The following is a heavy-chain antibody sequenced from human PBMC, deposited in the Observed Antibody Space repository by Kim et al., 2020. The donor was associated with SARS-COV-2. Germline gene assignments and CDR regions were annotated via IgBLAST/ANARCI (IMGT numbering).Heavy chain of an antibody. D-gene: IGHD1-26*01. J-gene: IGHJ4*02. CDR3: AREGWELLGAY. CDR2: ISYDGSNK. CDR1: GFTFSSYA. V-gene: IGHV3-30*04. Sequence: GGSLRLSCAASGFTFSSYAMHWVRQAPGKGLEWVAVISYDGSNKYYVDSVKGRFTISRDNSKNTLYLQMNSLRAEDTAVYYCAREGWELLGAYWGQGTLV.